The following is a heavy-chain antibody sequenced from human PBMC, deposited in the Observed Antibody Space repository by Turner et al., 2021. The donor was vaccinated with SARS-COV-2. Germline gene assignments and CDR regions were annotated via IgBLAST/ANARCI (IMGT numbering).Heavy chain of an antibody. Sequence: QVQLVESGGGVVQPGRSLRLSCAASGFTFSSYGMHWVRQAPGKGLEWVAVISYDGSNKYYADSVKGRFTISRDNSKNTLYLQMNSLRAEDTAVYYCAKSNRGSYYYGMDVWGQGTTVTVSS. CDR1: GFTFSSYG. D-gene: IGHD3-10*01. CDR2: ISYDGSNK. V-gene: IGHV3-30*18. J-gene: IGHJ6*02. CDR3: AKSNRGSYYYGMDV.